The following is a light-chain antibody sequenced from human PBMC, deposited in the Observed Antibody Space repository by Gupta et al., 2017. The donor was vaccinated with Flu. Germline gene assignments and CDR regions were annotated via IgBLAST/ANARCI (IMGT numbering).Light chain of an antibody. CDR3: AVWDDRLHGVV. CDR2: NNY. Sequence: QSVLTQPPSRSGTPEQRVTISCSGSSSNIGSHTVNWYQQLPGTAPKLLIYNNYQRPSGVPDRFSGSKSGTSASLAISGLQSEDEADYSCAVWDDRLHGVVFGGGTKLTVL. CDR1: SSNIGSHT. J-gene: IGLJ2*01. V-gene: IGLV1-44*01.